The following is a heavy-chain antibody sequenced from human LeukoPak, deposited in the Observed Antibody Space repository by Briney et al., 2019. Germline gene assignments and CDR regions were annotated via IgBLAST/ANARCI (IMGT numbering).Heavy chain of an antibody. Sequence: KPSETLSLTCTVSGGSISSSSYYWGWIRQPPGKGLEWIGSIYYSGSTYYNPSLKSRVTISLDTSKNQFSLKLTSVTAADTAVYYCARDRSHPLYDTTGYFAKWFDPWGQGTLVTVSS. CDR3: ARDRSHPLYDTTGYFAKWFDP. CDR2: IYYSGST. J-gene: IGHJ5*02. CDR1: GGSISSSSYY. D-gene: IGHD3-22*01. V-gene: IGHV4-39*07.